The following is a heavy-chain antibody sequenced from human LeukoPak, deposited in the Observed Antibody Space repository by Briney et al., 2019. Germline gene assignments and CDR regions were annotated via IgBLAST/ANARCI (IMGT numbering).Heavy chain of an antibody. CDR3: ARRTVTTSYFDY. D-gene: IGHD4-11*01. CDR1: GYSISSGYY. Sequence: SETLSLTCAVSGYSISSGYYWGWIRQPPGKGLGWIGSIHHSGSTYYIPSLKSRVTIPVDTSKNQFSLKLSSVTAADTAVYYCARRTVTTSYFDYWGQGTLVTVSS. V-gene: IGHV4-38-2*01. J-gene: IGHJ4*02. CDR2: IHHSGST.